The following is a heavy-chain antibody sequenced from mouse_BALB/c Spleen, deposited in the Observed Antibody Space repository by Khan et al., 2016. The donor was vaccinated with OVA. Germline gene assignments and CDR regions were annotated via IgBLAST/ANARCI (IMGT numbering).Heavy chain of an antibody. V-gene: IGHV14-3*02. CDR2: FDPPNGNT. Sequence: EVQLQESGAELVKPGATVKLSCTASGLTIKDTYMHWLKQWPEQGLVWIGRFDPPNGNTKYDPKFQGKATITADTSYNTAYLQLNCLTSEDTAINYCGRTVRKWGQGTTVTVSS. CDR1: GLTIKDTY. J-gene: IGHJ2*01. CDR3: GRTVRK.